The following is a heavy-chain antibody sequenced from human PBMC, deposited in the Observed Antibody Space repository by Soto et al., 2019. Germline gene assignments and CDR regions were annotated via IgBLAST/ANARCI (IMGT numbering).Heavy chain of an antibody. J-gene: IGHJ6*02. D-gene: IGHD2-21*01. CDR2: IYYSGST. CDR1: GGSISSSSYY. V-gene: IGHV4-39*01. CDR3: ARHPGLVWSSYYYYGMDV. Sequence: SETLSLTCTVSGGSISSSSYYWGWIHQPPGKGLEWIGSIYYSGSTYYNPSLKSRVTISVDTSKNQFSLKLSSVTATDTAVYYCARHPGLVWSSYYYYGMDVWGQGTTVTVSS.